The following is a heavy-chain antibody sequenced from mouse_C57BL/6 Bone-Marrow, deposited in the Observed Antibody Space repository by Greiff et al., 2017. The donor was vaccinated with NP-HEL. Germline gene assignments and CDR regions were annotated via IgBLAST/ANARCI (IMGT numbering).Heavy chain of an antibody. J-gene: IGHJ2*01. CDR1: GYTFTDYY. D-gene: IGHD1-1*01. CDR2: INPNTGGT. CDR3: ARLYYGSRDY. Sequence: EVQLQQSGPELVKPGASVKISCKASGYTFTDYYMNWVKQSHGKSLEWIGDINPNTGGTSYNQKFKGKATLTVDKSSSTAYMELRSLTSEDSAVYYCARLYYGSRDYWGQGTTLTVSS. V-gene: IGHV1-26*01.